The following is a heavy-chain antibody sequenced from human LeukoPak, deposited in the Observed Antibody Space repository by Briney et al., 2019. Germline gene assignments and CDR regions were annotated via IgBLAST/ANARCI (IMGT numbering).Heavy chain of an antibody. J-gene: IGHJ4*02. D-gene: IGHD2-15*01. Sequence: GGSLRLSCAASGFTFSSYSMNWVRQAPGKGLEWVSSISSSSSYIYYADSVKGRFTISRDNAKNSLYLQMNSLRAEDTAVYYCARLVVVAATRYFDYWGQGTLVTVSS. CDR1: GFTFSSYS. CDR3: ARLVVVAATRYFDY. CDR2: ISSSSSYI. V-gene: IGHV3-21*01.